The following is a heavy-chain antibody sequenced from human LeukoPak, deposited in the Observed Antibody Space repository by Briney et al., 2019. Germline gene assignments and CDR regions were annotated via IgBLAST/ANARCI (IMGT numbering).Heavy chain of an antibody. J-gene: IGHJ4*02. CDR1: GGTFSSYA. CDR3: ARTPTWRGAFDY. V-gene: IGHV1-69*05. CDR2: IIPIFGTA. Sequence: ASVKVSCKASGGTFSSYAISWVRQAPGQGLEWMGGIIPIFGTANYAQKFQGGVTITTDESTSTAYMELSSLRSEDTAVYYCARTPTWRGAFDYWGQGTLVTVSS. D-gene: IGHD1-26*01.